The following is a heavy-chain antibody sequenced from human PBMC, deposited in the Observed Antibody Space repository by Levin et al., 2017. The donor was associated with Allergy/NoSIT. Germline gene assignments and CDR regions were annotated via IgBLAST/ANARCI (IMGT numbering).Heavy chain of an antibody. CDR3: TRKGNDCLDN. Sequence: SETLSLTCAVSSASISSGYWWSWVRQSPGKGPEWIGEIHNSGSTNYNPSLKGRVTISVDNFKNQFSLKVTSLTAADTAVYYCTRKGNDCLDNWGQGILVTVSS. J-gene: IGHJ4*02. V-gene: IGHV4-4*02. CDR1: SASISSGYW. CDR2: IHNSGST. D-gene: IGHD1-1*01.